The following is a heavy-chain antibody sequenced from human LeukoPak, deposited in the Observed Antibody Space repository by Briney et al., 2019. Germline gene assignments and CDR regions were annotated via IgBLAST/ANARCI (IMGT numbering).Heavy chain of an antibody. CDR1: GYTFTGYY. V-gene: IGHV1-2*02. Sequence: ASVKVSCKASGYTFTGYYMHWARQAPGQGLEWMGWINPNSGDTNYAQKLQGRVTMTTDTSTSTAYMELRSLRSDDTAVYYCAREYSSSWYNWFDPWGQGTLVTVSS. J-gene: IGHJ5*02. CDR2: INPNSGDT. CDR3: AREYSSSWYNWFDP. D-gene: IGHD6-13*01.